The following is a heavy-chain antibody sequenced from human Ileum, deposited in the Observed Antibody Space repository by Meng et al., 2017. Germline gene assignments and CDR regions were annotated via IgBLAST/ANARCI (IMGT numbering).Heavy chain of an antibody. D-gene: IGHD3-22*01. Sequence: QVQLQESGPGLVKPSQTLSLTFPVSGGSISSGDYYWSWIRQPPGKGLEWIGYIYYSGSTYYNPSLKSRLTISVDTSKNQFSLKLSSVTAADTAVYYCARDRDSSGYYPYWGQGTLVTVSS. CDR1: GGSISSGDYY. CDR3: ARDRDSSGYYPY. V-gene: IGHV4-30-4*01. J-gene: IGHJ4*02. CDR2: IYYSGST.